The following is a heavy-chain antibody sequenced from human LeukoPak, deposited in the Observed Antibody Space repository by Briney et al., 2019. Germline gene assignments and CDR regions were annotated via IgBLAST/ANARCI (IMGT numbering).Heavy chain of an antibody. CDR2: IYHSGST. CDR1: GFTFSSYSM. V-gene: IGHV4-4*02. Sequence: GSLRLSCAASGFTFSSYSMNWVRQPPGKGLEWIGEIYHSGSTNYNPSLKSRVTISVDKSKNQFSLKLSSVTAADTAVYYCARVWFGELEYYFDYWGQGTLVTVSS. D-gene: IGHD3-10*01. CDR3: ARVWFGELEYYFDY. J-gene: IGHJ4*02.